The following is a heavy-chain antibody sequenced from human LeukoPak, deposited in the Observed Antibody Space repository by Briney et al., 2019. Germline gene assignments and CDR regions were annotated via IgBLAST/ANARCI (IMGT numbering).Heavy chain of an antibody. Sequence: PGGSLRLSCAASGFTFSSSWMHWVRQAPGKGLVWVSRINSDGSSTYYAISVKGRFTTSRDNSKNTMYLQMNSLRAEDTAVYYCARGESGSYDYWGQGTLVTVSS. CDR2: INSDGSST. CDR1: GFTFSSSW. CDR3: ARGESGSYDY. V-gene: IGHV3-74*01. J-gene: IGHJ4*02. D-gene: IGHD1-26*01.